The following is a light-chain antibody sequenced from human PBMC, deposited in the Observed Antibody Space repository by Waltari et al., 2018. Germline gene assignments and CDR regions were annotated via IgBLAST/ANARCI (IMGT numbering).Light chain of an antibody. CDR2: GAS. CDR1: QSVGTS. J-gene: IGKJ1*01. V-gene: IGKV3-20*01. CDR3: QHYLRLPAT. Sequence: VLTQSPGTLSLSPGERATLACRASQSVGTSLAWYQHKPGQAPRLLIYGASRRATGIPDRFSGSGSGTDFSLTISRLEPEDFAVYYCQHYLRLPATFGQGTKVEI.